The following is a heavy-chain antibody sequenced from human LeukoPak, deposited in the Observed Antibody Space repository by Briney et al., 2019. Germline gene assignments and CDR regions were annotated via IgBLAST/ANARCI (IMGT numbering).Heavy chain of an antibody. V-gene: IGHV3-11*01. CDR2: ISSSGSTI. J-gene: IGHJ6*02. Sequence: KPGGSLRLSCAASGFTFSDYYMSWIRQAPGKGLEWVSYISSSGSTIYYTDSVKGRFTISRDNAKNSLYLQMNSLRAEDTAVYYCARDGSRLCSGGSCYYYYYGMDVWGQGTTVTVSS. CDR1: GFTFSDYY. CDR3: ARDGSRLCSGGSCYYYYYGMDV. D-gene: IGHD2-15*01.